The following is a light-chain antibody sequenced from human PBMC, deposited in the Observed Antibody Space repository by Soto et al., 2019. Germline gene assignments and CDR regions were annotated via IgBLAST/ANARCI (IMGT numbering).Light chain of an antibody. CDR1: TGAVTSGNY. CDR3: LLYYGGAHLV. J-gene: IGLJ3*02. CDR2: TTN. V-gene: IGLV7-43*01. Sequence: QAVVTQEPSLTVSPGGTVTLTCASSTGAVTSGNYASWFQQFPGQPPRTLIYTTNNRHSWTPARFSGSLLGGRAALTLSGAQPEDEADYDCLLYYGGAHLVFGGGTKLTVL.